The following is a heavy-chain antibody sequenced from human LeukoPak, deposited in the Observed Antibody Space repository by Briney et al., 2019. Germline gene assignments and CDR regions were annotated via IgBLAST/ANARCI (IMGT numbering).Heavy chain of an antibody. D-gene: IGHD2-2*01. Sequence: SETLSLTCSVSDGSISNYYWSWVRQPAGKGLECMGRIYPSGSTNYKPSLKRRVTMSIDKSKNQFSLQLSSVTAADTAVYYCAREREGIVIVPPARGAFDIWGQGTMVTVSS. CDR3: AREREGIVIVPPARGAFDI. CDR1: DGSISNYY. CDR2: IYPSGST. V-gene: IGHV4-4*07. J-gene: IGHJ3*02.